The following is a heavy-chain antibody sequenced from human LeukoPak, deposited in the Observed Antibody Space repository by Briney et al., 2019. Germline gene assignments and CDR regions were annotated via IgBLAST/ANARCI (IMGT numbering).Heavy chain of an antibody. J-gene: IGHJ4*02. CDR1: GVTVGTNH. CDR2: IDSSGTKT. CDR3: AKDETGFLNYFHY. D-gene: IGHD3-3*01. V-gene: IGHV3-23*01. Sequence: GGSLRLSCAGSGVTVGTNHMSWVRQAPGKGLAWVSGIDSSGTKTTYADSVKGRFTISRDNPRNTLYLQMNSLRAEDTAVYYCAKDETGFLNYFHYWGQGALVTVSS.